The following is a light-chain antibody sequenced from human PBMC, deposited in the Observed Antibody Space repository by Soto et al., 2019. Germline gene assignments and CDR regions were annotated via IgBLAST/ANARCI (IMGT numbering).Light chain of an antibody. CDR1: SSNIGAGYD. V-gene: IGLV1-40*01. CDR2: GNS. Sequence: QSVLTQPPSVSGVPGQRVTISCTGSSSNIGAGYDVHWYQQLPGTAPKLLIYGNSNRPSGVPDRFSGSKSGTSASLAITGLQAEDEADYYCQSYDSSLSGWVFGGGTKRTVL. CDR3: QSYDSSLSGWV. J-gene: IGLJ3*02.